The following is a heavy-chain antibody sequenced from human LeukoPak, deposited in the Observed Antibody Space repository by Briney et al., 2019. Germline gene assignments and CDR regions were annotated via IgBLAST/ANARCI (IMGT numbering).Heavy chain of an antibody. J-gene: IGHJ4*02. CDR3: ARDVRSGSYEYYFDY. CDR1: GFTFSSYS. V-gene: IGHV3-21*01. Sequence: GGSLRLSCAASGFTFSSYSMNWVRQAPGKGLEWVSSISSSSYIYYADSVKGRFTISRDNAKNSLHLQMNSLRAEDTAVYYCARDVRSGSYEYYFDYWGQGTLVTVSS. D-gene: IGHD1-26*01. CDR2: ISSSSYI.